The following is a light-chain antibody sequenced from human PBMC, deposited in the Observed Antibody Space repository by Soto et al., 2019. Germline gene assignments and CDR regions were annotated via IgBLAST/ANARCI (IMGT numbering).Light chain of an antibody. CDR1: QSVSSN. J-gene: IGKJ2*01. Sequence: EIVMTQSPATLSVSPGERATLSCRASQSVSSNLAWYQQKPGQAPRLLIYGASTRATGIPARFSGSGSGTEFNLTISSLQSEDFEVYYCQPYNNWPPYTFGQGTKLEIK. CDR2: GAS. V-gene: IGKV3-15*01. CDR3: QPYNNWPPYT.